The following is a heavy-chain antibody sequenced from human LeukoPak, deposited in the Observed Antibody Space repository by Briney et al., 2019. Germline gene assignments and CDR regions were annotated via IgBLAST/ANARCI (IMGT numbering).Heavy chain of an antibody. V-gene: IGHV3-15*01. Sequence: PGGSLRLSCAASGFTFSNAWMSWVRQAPGKGLEWVGRIKSKTDGGTTDYAAPVKGRFTISRDDSKNTLYLQMNSLRAEDTAVYYCAKDHGSLGSGLNWGQGTLVTVSS. CDR1: GFTFSNAW. CDR3: AKDHGSLGSGLN. J-gene: IGHJ4*02. CDR2: IKSKTDGGTT. D-gene: IGHD3-10*01.